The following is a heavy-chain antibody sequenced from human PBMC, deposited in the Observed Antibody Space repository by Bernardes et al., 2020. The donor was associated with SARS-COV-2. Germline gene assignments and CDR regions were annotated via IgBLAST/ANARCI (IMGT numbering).Heavy chain of an antibody. V-gene: IGHV4-59*01. Sequence: SETLTLTCTVSGGSISSYYWSWIRQPPGKGLEWIWYIYYSGSTNYNPSLKSRVTISVDTSKNQFSLKLSSVTAADTAVYYCARENDFWSGYSFDYWGQGTLVTVSS. CDR3: ARENDFWSGYSFDY. CDR2: IYYSGST. CDR1: GGSISSYY. J-gene: IGHJ4*02. D-gene: IGHD3-3*01.